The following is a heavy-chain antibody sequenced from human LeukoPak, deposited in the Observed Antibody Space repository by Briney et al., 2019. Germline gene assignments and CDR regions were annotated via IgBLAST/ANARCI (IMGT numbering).Heavy chain of an antibody. CDR2: IIPIFGTA. CDR3: ARGGYDYSNAFGYFDY. CDR1: GGTFTSYA. Sequence: SVKVSCKASGGTFTSYAISWVRQAPGQGLQWMGGIIPIFGTANYAQKFQGRVTITADKSTSTAYMELSSLRSEDTAVYYCARGGYDYSNAFGYFDYWGQGTLVTVSS. J-gene: IGHJ4*02. V-gene: IGHV1-69*06. D-gene: IGHD4-11*01.